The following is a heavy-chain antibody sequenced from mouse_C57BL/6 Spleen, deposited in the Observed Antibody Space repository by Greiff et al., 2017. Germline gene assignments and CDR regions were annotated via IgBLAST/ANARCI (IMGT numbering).Heavy chain of an antibody. Sequence: VQLQQPGAELAKPGASVKLSCKASGYTFTSYWMHWVKQRTGRGLEWIGRIDPTSGGTTYNETFKSKATLTVDNPSSAAYLQLSSRTSEYAAVYYCSRSHYEGYFDYWGQGTTRTVSA. D-gene: IGHD1-2*01. CDR2: IDPTSGGT. CDR1: GYTFTSYW. J-gene: IGHJ2*01. V-gene: IGHV1-72*01. CDR3: SRSHYEGYFDY.